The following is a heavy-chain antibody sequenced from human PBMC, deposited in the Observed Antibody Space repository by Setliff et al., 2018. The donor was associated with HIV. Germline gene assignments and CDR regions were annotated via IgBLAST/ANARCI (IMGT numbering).Heavy chain of an antibody. CDR1: GGSIGGYY. D-gene: IGHD1-26*01. CDR2: IYSGGST. Sequence: SLTCTVSGGSIGGYYWSWIRQPPGTGLEWLGCIYSGGSTNYNPSLESRVTISVDTSKNQFSLQLNSVTAADTAVYFCARTRAPYFFDFWGQGAQVTVSS. V-gene: IGHV4-4*08. J-gene: IGHJ4*02. CDR3: ARTRAPYFFDF.